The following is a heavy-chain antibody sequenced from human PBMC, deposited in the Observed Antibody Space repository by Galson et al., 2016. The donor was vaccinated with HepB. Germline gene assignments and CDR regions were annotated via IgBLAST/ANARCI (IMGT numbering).Heavy chain of an antibody. CDR1: GFTFSSYV. Sequence: SLRLSCAASGFTFSSYVMNWVRQAPGKGLEWVSDISGRGTYTGYADSVKGRFTISRDNSKNTLFLQLNSLRVEDTAVYYCAKALRRAPPYYLDLWGQGTLVTVSS. J-gene: IGHJ4*02. D-gene: IGHD3-16*01. CDR3: AKALRRAPPYYLDL. V-gene: IGHV3-23*01. CDR2: ISGRGTYT.